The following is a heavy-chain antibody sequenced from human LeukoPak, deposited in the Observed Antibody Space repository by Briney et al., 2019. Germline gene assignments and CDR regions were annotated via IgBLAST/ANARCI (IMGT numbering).Heavy chain of an antibody. V-gene: IGHV3-49*04. Sequence: GGSLRLSCTASGFTFGDYAMSWVRQAPGKGLEWVGFIRSKAYGGTTEYAASVKGRFTISRDDSKSIAYLQMNSLKTEDTAVYYCTGSFGELSFFAHWGQGTLVTVSS. CDR1: GFTFGDYA. J-gene: IGHJ4*02. CDR3: TGSFGELSFFAH. D-gene: IGHD3-10*01. CDR2: IRSKAYGGTT.